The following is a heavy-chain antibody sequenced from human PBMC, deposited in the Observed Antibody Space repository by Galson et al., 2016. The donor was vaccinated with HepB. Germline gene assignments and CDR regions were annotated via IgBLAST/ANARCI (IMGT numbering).Heavy chain of an antibody. Sequence: SLRLSCAASGLTLSHFNMNWVRQAPGKGLEWLSSISSTSTDIHYADSVEGRFTVSRDNAKNSLYLQMSSLRAEDTALYYWATVREDFWSALTYWGQGSLVTVSS. V-gene: IGHV3-21*04. D-gene: IGHD3-3*01. CDR3: ATVREDFWSALTY. CDR2: ISSTSTDI. J-gene: IGHJ4*02. CDR1: GLTLSHFN.